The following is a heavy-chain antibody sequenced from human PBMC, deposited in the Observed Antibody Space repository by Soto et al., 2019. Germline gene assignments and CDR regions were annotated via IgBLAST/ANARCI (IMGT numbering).Heavy chain of an antibody. CDR3: TTAPDY. Sequence: EVQLVESGGGLVKPGGSHRLSCAASGFTFSNAWMSWVRQAPGKGLEWVGRIKTDGGTTDYAAPVKGRFSMSRDDSKNTVYLQMNSLKTEDTAVYYCTTAPDYWGQGTLVTVSS. CDR2: IKTDGGTT. CDR1: GFTFSNAW. V-gene: IGHV3-15*01. J-gene: IGHJ4*02.